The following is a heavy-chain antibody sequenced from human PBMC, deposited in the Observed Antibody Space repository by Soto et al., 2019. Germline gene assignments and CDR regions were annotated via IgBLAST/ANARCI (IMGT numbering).Heavy chain of an antibody. Sequence: QVQLQQWGAGLLKPSETLSLTCAVYGGSFSGYYWSWIRQPPGKGLEWIGEINHRGSTNYNPSLKSRVTISVDTCKNQFSLKLSSVTAADTAVYYCARGRSILADFDYWGQGTLVTVSS. CDR1: GGSFSGYY. D-gene: IGHD3-9*01. J-gene: IGHJ4*02. CDR3: ARGRSILADFDY. V-gene: IGHV4-34*01. CDR2: INHRGST.